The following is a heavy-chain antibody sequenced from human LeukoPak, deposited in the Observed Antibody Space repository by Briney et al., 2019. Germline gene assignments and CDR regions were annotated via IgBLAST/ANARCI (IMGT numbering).Heavy chain of an antibody. Sequence: GGSLRLSCEASGFIFSGYGMHWVRQAPGKGLEWVTFIRYDGSNKYYADSVKGRFTISRDYSKNTLYLQMNSLRAEDTAVYYCAREEGLVLDYWGQGTLVTVSS. CDR2: IRYDGSNK. CDR1: GFIFSGYG. D-gene: IGHD2-8*02. V-gene: IGHV3-30*02. CDR3: AREEGLVLDY. J-gene: IGHJ4*02.